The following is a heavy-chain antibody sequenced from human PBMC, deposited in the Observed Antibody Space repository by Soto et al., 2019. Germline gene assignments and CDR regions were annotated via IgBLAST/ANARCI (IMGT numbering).Heavy chain of an antibody. CDR1: GFTFSSYS. D-gene: IGHD4-17*01. CDR3: ARENYGAFEY. J-gene: IGHJ4*02. Sequence: LGGSLRLSCAASGFTFSSYSMNWVRQAPGKGLEWVSYISSSSSTIYYTDSVKGRFTISRDNAKNSLYLQVNSLRDDDTAVYYCARENYGAFEYWGQGILVTVSS. CDR2: ISSSSSTI. V-gene: IGHV3-48*02.